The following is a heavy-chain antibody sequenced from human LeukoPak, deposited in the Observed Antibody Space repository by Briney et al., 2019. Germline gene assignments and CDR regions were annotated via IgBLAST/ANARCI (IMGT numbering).Heavy chain of an antibody. V-gene: IGHV3-74*01. D-gene: IGHD3-10*01. CDR1: GFNLSKFW. CDR3: ACEEGGYYYRSGSYAFDI. CDR2: CNSDGSIT. Sequence: GGSLRLSCAASGFNLSKFWMHWVRQAPGEGLVWVSRCNSDGSITDYADSVKGRFTISRDNAKNTLYLQMNSLRAEDSAVYYCACEEGGYYYRSGSYAFDIWGQGTLVTVSS. J-gene: IGHJ3*02.